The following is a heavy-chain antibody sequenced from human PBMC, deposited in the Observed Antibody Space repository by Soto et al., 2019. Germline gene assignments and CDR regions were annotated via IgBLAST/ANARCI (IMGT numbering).Heavy chain of an antibody. J-gene: IGHJ6*02. V-gene: IGHV1-18*01. CDR3: ARDDDYYASCRTVDYYGMDV. Sequence: QVQLVQSGAEVKKPGASVKVSCKASGYTFTSYGISWVRQAPGQGLEWIGWISAYKDNTNYAQKVQGRVTMTTDTSTSTAHMELRSLRSDDTSVYYCARDDDYYASCRTVDYYGMDVWGQGTTVTVSS. CDR2: ISAYKDNT. CDR1: GYTFTSYG. D-gene: IGHD3-10*01.